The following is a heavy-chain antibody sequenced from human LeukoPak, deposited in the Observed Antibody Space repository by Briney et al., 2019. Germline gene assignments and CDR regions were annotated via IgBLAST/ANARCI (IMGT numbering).Heavy chain of an antibody. V-gene: IGHV4-39*02. CDR3: ARHLGGLYSNYDYWSGPINWFDP. Sequence: SETLCLTCTVSGGSISSSSYYWGWIRQPPGKGLEWIGSIYYGGTSYYNPSLKSRITISLDTSKNHFSLRLSSVTAADTAVYFCARHLGGLYSNYDYWSGPINWFDPWGQGTLVTVSS. CDR2: IYYGGTS. CDR1: GGSISSSSYY. D-gene: IGHD3-3*01. J-gene: IGHJ5*02.